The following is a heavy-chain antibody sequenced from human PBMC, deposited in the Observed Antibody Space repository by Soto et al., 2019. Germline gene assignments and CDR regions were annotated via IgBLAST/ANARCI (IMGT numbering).Heavy chain of an antibody. J-gene: IGHJ5*02. CDR2: FDPEDGET. D-gene: IGHD3-16*02. V-gene: IGHV1-24*01. CDR3: ATVYYDYVWGSYRSRWFEP. CDR1: GYTLTELS. Sequence: VKVSCKVSGYTLTELSMHWVRQAPGKGLEWMGGFDPEDGETIYAQKFQGRVTMTEDTSTDTAYMELSSLRSEDTAVYYCATVYYDYVWGSYRSRWFEPWGQGTLVTVSS.